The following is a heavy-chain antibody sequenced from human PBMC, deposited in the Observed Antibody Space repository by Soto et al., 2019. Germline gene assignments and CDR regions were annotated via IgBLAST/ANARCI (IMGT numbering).Heavy chain of an antibody. V-gene: IGHV4-34*01. CDR1: GGSFSGYY. J-gene: IGHJ6*02. Sequence: SETLSLTCAVYGGSFSGYYWSWIRQPPGKGLEWIGEINHSGSTNYNPSLKSRVTISVDTSKNQFSLKLSSVTAADTAVYYCATTRILYYYNNGMDVWGQGTTVTVSS. D-gene: IGHD5-18*01. CDR2: INHSGST. CDR3: ATTRILYYYNNGMDV.